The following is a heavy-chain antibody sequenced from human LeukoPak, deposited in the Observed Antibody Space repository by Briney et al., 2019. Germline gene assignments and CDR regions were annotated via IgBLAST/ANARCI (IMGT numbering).Heavy chain of an antibody. CDR1: GFSFSSYA. Sequence: GGSLRLSCAASGFSFSSYAMSWVRQAPGKGLEWVSIITFNGGNTYYASVEGRFTISRDNSKNTVYLQMNNLRAEDTAMYYCARVGTGDVDYWGQGTLVTVSS. D-gene: IGHD7-27*01. V-gene: IGHV3-23*01. CDR3: ARVGTGDVDY. CDR2: ITFNGGNT. J-gene: IGHJ4*02.